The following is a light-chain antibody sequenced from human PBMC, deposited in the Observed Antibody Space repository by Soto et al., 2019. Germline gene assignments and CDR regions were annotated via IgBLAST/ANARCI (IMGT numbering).Light chain of an antibody. CDR3: QQYGGLPRT. Sequence: EIVLTQSPGTLSLSPGERATLSCRASQSVSSSYLAWYQQKPGQAPRLLIYGASNRATGIPDRFSGSGSGTDFTLTISRLEPEDFAVYYCQQYGGLPRTFGQGTKVDI. V-gene: IGKV3-20*01. CDR2: GAS. J-gene: IGKJ1*01. CDR1: QSVSSSY.